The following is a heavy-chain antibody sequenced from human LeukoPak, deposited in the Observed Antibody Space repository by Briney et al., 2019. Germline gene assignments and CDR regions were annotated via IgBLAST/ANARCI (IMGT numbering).Heavy chain of an antibody. CDR3: ARDLQFYYDSSGPVDY. CDR2: ISAYNGNT. CDR1: GYTFTSYG. V-gene: IGHV1-18*01. D-gene: IGHD3-22*01. Sequence: ASVKVSCKASGYTFTSYGISWVRQAPGQGLEWTGWISAYNGNTNYAQKLQGRVTMTTDTSTSTAYVELRSLRSDDTAVYYCARDLQFYYDSSGPVDYWGQGTLVTVSS. J-gene: IGHJ4*02.